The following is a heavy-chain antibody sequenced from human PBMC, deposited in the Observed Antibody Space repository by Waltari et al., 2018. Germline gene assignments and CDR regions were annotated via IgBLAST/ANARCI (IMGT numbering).Heavy chain of an antibody. CDR1: GFTFSSYS. CDR2: ISSSSSYI. CDR3: AREGARGAFDY. J-gene: IGHJ4*02. Sequence: EVQLVESGGGLVKPGGSLRLSCAASGFTFSSYSMHWVRQAPGKGLEWVSSISSSSSYIYYADSVKGRFTISRDNAKNSLYLQMNSLRAEDTAVYYCAREGARGAFDYWGQGTLVTVSS. D-gene: IGHD1-26*01. V-gene: IGHV3-21*01.